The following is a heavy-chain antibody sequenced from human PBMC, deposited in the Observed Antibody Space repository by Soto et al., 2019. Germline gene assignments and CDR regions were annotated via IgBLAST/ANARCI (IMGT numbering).Heavy chain of an antibody. D-gene: IGHD6-13*01. J-gene: IGHJ6*02. CDR2: IYYSGST. CDR1: GGSISSGGYY. V-gene: IGHV4-31*03. CDR3: ARGVDSSSWPWSVTDYSIYYYYGMDV. Sequence: SETLSLTCTVSGGSISSGGYYWSWIRQHPGKGLEWIGYIYYSGSTYYNPSLKSRVTISVDTSKNQFSLKLSSVTAADTAVYYCARGVDSSSWPWSVTDYSIYYYYGMDVWGQGTTVTVSS.